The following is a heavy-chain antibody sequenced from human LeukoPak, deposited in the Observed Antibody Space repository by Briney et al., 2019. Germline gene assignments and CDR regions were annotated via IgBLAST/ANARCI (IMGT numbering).Heavy chain of an antibody. CDR1: GYTFTGYY. J-gene: IGHJ4*02. CDR2: INPNSGGT. Sequence: ASVKVSCKASGYTFTGYYMHWVRQAPGQGLEWMGWINPNSGGTNYAQKFQGRVTMTRDTSISTAYMELSRLRSDDTAVYYCARDFRGEQQLVPTDYWGQGTLVTVSS. D-gene: IGHD6-13*01. CDR3: ARDFRGEQQLVPTDY. V-gene: IGHV1-2*02.